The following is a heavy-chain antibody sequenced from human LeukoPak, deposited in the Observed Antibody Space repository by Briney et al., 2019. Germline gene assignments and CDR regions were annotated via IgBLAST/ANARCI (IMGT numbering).Heavy chain of an antibody. Sequence: PSETLSLTCAVYGGSFSGYYWSWIRQPPGKGLEWIGEINHSGSTNYNPSLKSRVTISVDTSKNQFSLKLSSVTAADTAVYYCARCRVYYFDYWGQGTLVTVSS. D-gene: IGHD6-13*01. CDR2: INHSGST. J-gene: IGHJ4*02. CDR1: GGSFSGYY. CDR3: ARCRVYYFDY. V-gene: IGHV4-34*01.